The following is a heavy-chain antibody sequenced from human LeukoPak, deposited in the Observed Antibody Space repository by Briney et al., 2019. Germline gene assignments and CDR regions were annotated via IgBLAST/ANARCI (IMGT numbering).Heavy chain of an antibody. V-gene: IGHV3-9*01. CDR3: AKELPTYYGMDV. CDR2: ISWNSGSI. Sequence: PGGSLRLSCAASGFTFDDYAMHWVRHAPGKGLEWVSGISWNSGSIGYADSVKGRFTISRDNAKNSLYLQMNSLRAEDTALYYCAKELPTYYGMDVWGQGTTVTVSS. D-gene: IGHD2-15*01. CDR1: GFTFDDYA. J-gene: IGHJ6*02.